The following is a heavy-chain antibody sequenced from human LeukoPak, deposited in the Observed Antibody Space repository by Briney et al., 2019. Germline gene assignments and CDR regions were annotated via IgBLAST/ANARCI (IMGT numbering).Heavy chain of an antibody. CDR2: IRYDGSNK. D-gene: IGHD1-26*01. CDR1: GFTFSSYG. V-gene: IGHV3-30*02. J-gene: IGHJ4*02. CDR3: ARDKTVGATKFDS. Sequence: PGGSLRLSCAASGFTFSSYGMHWVRQAPGKGLEWVAFIRYDGSNKYYADSVKGRFTISRDNSKNTLYLQMNSLRAEDTAIYYCARDKTVGATKFDSWGQGTLVTVSS.